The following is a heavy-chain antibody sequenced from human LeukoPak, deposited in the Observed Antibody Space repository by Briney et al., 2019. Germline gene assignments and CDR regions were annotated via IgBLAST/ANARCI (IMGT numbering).Heavy chain of an antibody. D-gene: IGHD3-3*01. Sequence: PGGSLRLSCAAPGFTFSSYGMHWVRQAPGKGLEWVAIIWYDGSNKYYADSVKGRFTISRDNSKDTFYLQMNSLRAEDTAVYYCARAREWLFDYWGQGTLVTVSA. CDR2: IWYDGSNK. CDR1: GFTFSSYG. V-gene: IGHV3-33*01. CDR3: ARAREWLFDY. J-gene: IGHJ4*02.